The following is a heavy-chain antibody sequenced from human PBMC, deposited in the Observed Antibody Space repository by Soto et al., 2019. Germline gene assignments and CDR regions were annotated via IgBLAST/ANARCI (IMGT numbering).Heavy chain of an antibody. CDR1: GDSLRGQS. CDR3: AREDSYGWSGESLDV. D-gene: IGHD6-19*01. CDR2: LDQSGGT. V-gene: IGHV4-34*01. Sequence: QVQLQQWGAGLLKASETLSLTCAVVGDSLRGQSWNWIRQSPGKGLEWIGELDQSGGTNYNPSLKSRAIISDYTFKNQCSLTLNSVTAADTAVYYCAREDSYGWSGESLDVWGQGTTVTVSS. J-gene: IGHJ6*02.